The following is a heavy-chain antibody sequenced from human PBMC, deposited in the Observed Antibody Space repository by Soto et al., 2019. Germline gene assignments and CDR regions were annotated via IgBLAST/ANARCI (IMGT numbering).Heavy chain of an antibody. D-gene: IGHD2-2*01. J-gene: IGHJ6*02. Sequence: VASVKVSCKASGYTFTSYGISWVRQAPGQGLEWMGWISAYNGNTNYAQKLQGRVTMTTDTSTSTAYMELRSLRAEDTAVYYCARVVVVVPAAISQVGDYYGMDVWGQGTTVTVSS. CDR3: ARVVVVVPAAISQVGDYYGMDV. CDR2: ISAYNGNT. V-gene: IGHV1-18*01. CDR1: GYTFTSYG.